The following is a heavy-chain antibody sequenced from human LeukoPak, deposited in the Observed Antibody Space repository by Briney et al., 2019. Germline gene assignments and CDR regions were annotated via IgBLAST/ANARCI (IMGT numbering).Heavy chain of an antibody. V-gene: IGHV1-24*01. CDR1: GYTLTELS. CDR3: ATDLRAFNWSGGSCYRVTHYYYYGMDV. J-gene: IGHJ6*02. D-gene: IGHD2-15*01. Sequence: ASVKVSCKVSGYTLTELSMHWGRQAPGKGLEWMVGFDPEDGETIYAQKFQGRVTMTEDTSTDTAYMELSSLRSEDTAVYYCATDLRAFNWSGGSCYRVTHYYYYGMDVWGQGTTVTVSS. CDR2: FDPEDGET.